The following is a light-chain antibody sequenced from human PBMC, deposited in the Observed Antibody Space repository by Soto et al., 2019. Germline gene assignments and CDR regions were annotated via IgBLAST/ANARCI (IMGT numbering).Light chain of an antibody. CDR3: ATWDDSLNARGV. J-gene: IGLJ3*02. CDR1: RSNIGNNA. V-gene: IGLV1-44*01. CDR2: NNN. Sequence: QAVLTQPPSASGTPGQRVTISCSGSRSNIGNNAVSWYQQFPGTAPKLLIYNNNQRPSGVTDRFSGSKSSTSASLAISGLQSEDEAEYYYATWDDSLNARGVFGGGTKLTVL.